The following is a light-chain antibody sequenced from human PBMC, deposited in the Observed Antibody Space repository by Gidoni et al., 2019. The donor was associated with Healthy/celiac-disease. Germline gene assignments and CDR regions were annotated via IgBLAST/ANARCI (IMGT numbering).Light chain of an antibody. J-gene: IGKJ2*01. Sequence: EIVLTQSPGTLSLSPGERATPSCRASQSVSSSYLAWYQQKPGQAPRLLIYGASSRATGIPDRFSGSGSGTDFTLTISRLEPEDFAVYYCQQYGSSPPSYTFXXXTKLEIK. CDR2: GAS. CDR3: QQYGSSPPSYT. CDR1: QSVSSSY. V-gene: IGKV3-20*01.